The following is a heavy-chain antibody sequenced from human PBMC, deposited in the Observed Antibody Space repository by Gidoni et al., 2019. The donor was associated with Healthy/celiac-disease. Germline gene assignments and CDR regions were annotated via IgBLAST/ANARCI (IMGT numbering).Heavy chain of an antibody. CDR3: ARSPAYCSGGSCYYYYYYMDV. CDR1: GYTCTSYG. D-gene: IGHD2-15*01. J-gene: IGHJ6*03. CDR2: ISAYNGNT. V-gene: IGHV1-18*04. Sequence: QVQLVQSGAEVKKPGASVKVFCKASGYTCTSYGITWVRQAPGQGLEWMGWISAYNGNTNYAQKLQGRVTMTTDTSTSTAYMELRSLRSDDAAVYYCARSPAYCSGGSCYYYYYYMDVWGKGTTVTVSS.